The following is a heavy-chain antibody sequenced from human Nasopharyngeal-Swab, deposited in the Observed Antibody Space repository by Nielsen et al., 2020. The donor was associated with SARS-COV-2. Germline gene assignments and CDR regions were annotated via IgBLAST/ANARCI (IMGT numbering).Heavy chain of an antibody. V-gene: IGHV4-30-4*01. Sequence: WIRQPPGKGLEWIGYIYYSEGTYYNPSLKSRVTISVDTSKNQFSLKLSSVTAADTAVYYCASCSRGWLDGYNNFDYWGQGTLVTVSS. CDR2: IYYSEGT. J-gene: IGHJ4*02. D-gene: IGHD5-24*01. CDR3: ASCSRGWLDGYNNFDY.